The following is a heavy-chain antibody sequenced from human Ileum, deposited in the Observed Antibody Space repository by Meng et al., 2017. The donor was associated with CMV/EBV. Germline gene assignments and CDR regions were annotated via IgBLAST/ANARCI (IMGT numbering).Heavy chain of an antibody. D-gene: IGHD1-26*01. V-gene: IGHV4-34*01. J-gene: IGHJ4*02. CDR1: SGSFSAFF. CDR3: ARGRDFWWEMDY. Sequence: QVDITPWGAGLFKPSGSLPLHCAVYSGSFSAFFWGWTRQPPGKGLEWIGESSHSGNTKSNPSLKSRVTISVDASKNQFSLNMRSVTAADTAVYYCARGRDFWWEMDYTGQGTLVTVSS. CDR2: SSHSGNT.